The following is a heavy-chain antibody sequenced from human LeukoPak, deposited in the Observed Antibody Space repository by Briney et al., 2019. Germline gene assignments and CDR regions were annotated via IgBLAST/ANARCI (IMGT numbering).Heavy chain of an antibody. CDR3: ARHGGDGVPAALFDY. D-gene: IGHD2-2*01. J-gene: IGHJ4*02. CDR2: IYTSGST. V-gene: IGHV4-4*09. Sequence: PSETLSLTCTVSGGSISSYYWSWIRQPPGKELEWIGYIYTSGSTNYNPSLKSRVTISVDTSKNQFSLKLSSVTAADTAVYYCARHGGDGVPAALFDYWGQGTLVTVSS. CDR1: GGSISSYY.